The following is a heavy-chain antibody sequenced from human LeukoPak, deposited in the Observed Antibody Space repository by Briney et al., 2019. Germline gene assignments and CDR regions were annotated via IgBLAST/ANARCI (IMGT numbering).Heavy chain of an antibody. CDR3: AKSAYYYDSSGPLALDYFDY. CDR2: ISGSGGST. D-gene: IGHD3-22*01. Sequence: GGSLRLSCAASGFTLSTYAMSWVRQTPGKGLEWVSAISGSGGSTYYADSVKGRFTISRDNSKNTLYLQMNSLRAEDTAVYYCAKSAYYYDSSGPLALDYFDYWGQGTLVTVSS. V-gene: IGHV3-23*01. J-gene: IGHJ4*02. CDR1: GFTLSTYA.